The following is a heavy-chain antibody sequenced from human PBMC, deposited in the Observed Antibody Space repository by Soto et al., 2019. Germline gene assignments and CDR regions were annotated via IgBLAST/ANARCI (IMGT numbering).Heavy chain of an antibody. CDR1: VFTFSSYW. V-gene: IGHV3-74*01. D-gene: IGHD6-6*01. J-gene: IGHJ6*04. Sequence: PGGSLRLSCASSVFTFSSYWMHCVRQSPGKWLVWVSRINSDGSSTSYADSVKGRFTISRDNAKNTLYLQMNSLRAEDTAVYYCARVEGVVSIAARGGMDVWGEGTTVTVSS. CDR2: INSDGSST. CDR3: ARVEGVVSIAARGGMDV.